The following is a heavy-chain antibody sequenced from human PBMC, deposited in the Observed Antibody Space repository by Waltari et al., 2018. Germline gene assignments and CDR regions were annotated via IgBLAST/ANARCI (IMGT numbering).Heavy chain of an antibody. CDR1: GLPLCRYG. V-gene: IGHV3-33*01. CDR2: IWYDVSNK. CDR3: ARDQIPSGYYGMDV. Sequence: QVQLVESGGGVVQPGRYVRLSCAASGLPLCRYGTHSVRPAPGKGLEWVSVIWYDVSNKYYAESVKGRFTISRDNSKNTLYLQMNSLRAEDTAVYYCARDQIPSGYYGMDVWGQGTTVTVSS. D-gene: IGHD3-10*01. J-gene: IGHJ6*02.